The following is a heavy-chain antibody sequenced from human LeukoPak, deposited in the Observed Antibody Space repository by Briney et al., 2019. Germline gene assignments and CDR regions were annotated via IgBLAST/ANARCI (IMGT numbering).Heavy chain of an antibody. Sequence: GGSLRLSCAASGFTFSSYSMNWVRQAPGKGLEWVSSISSSSSYIYYADSVRGRFTTSRDNAKNSLYLQMNSLRAEDTAVYYCARKVSSGSPAFDYWGQGTLVTVSS. CDR1: GFTFSSYS. J-gene: IGHJ4*02. CDR3: ARKVSSGSPAFDY. V-gene: IGHV3-21*01. CDR2: ISSSSSYI. D-gene: IGHD6-19*01.